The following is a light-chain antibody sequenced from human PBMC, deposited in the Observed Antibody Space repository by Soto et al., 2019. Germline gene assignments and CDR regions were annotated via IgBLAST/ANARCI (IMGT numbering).Light chain of an antibody. CDR1: QSLTRN. Sequence: EIVMPPSPATLSVSPGARVPLSGRASQSLTRNLAWYQHTPGQSPRLLIYDVSSRATGVPSRFSGTGSETDFTLTISGLQSEDSAIYFCQQYNNWPFSFGPGTRVEIK. CDR3: QQYNNWPFS. J-gene: IGKJ5*01. CDR2: DVS. V-gene: IGKV3-15*01.